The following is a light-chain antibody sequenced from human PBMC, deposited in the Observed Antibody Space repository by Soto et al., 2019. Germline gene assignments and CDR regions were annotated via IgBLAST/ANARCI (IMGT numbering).Light chain of an antibody. V-gene: IGKV3-11*01. CDR3: QQRSNWPIT. CDR2: DAL. CDR1: QSVSSY. J-gene: IGKJ5*01. Sequence: EIVLTQSPATLSLSPGERATLSCRASQSVSSYLAWYQQKPGPAPMLLIYDALNRATGIPARFSGSGSGTDFTLTISSLEPEDFALYYGQQRSNWPITFGQGTRLEIK.